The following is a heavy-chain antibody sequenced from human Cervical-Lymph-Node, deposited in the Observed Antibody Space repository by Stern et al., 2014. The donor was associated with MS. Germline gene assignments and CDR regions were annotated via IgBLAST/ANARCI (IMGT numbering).Heavy chain of an antibody. Sequence: VQLVESGAEVKKPGASVKVSCKASGYTFTDYYVHWVRQAPGQGLEWMGWVNPDSVSTKYAQKYQDSVTMTRDTSISTAYMELTRLRSDDTAVYYCARAYGSGTFLGMDVWGQGTTVTVSS. CDR3: ARAYGSGTFLGMDV. CDR2: VNPDSVST. D-gene: IGHD3-10*01. CDR1: GYTFTDYY. V-gene: IGHV1-2*04. J-gene: IGHJ6*02.